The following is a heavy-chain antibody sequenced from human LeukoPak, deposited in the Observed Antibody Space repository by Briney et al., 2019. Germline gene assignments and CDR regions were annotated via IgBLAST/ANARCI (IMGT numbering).Heavy chain of an antibody. J-gene: IGHJ4*02. D-gene: IGHD3-22*01. CDR1: GFTFRNYE. CDR2: ISNSGSTI. V-gene: IGHV3-48*03. Sequence: QAGGSLRLSCVASGFTFRNYEMNWVRQAPGKGLEWVSYISNSGSTIYYADSVKGRFTISRDNAKNSLYLQMSSLRAEDTAVYYCARLHYDAHFDYWGQGTLVTVSS. CDR3: ARLHYDAHFDY.